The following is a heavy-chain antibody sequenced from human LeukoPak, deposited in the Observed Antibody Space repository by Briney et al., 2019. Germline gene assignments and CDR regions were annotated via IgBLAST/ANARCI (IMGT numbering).Heavy chain of an antibody. CDR3: AREGPVTTFGVVTDYYYGMDV. CDR1: GGSISSGDYY. D-gene: IGHD3-3*01. Sequence: PSQTLSLTCTVSGGSISSGDYYWSWLRQPPGQGLEWIGYIYYSGSTYYNPSLKSRVTISVDTSKNQFSLKLSSVTAADTAMYYCAREGPVTTFGVVTDYYYGMDVWGQGTTVTVSS. J-gene: IGHJ6*02. CDR2: IYYSGST. V-gene: IGHV4-30-4*01.